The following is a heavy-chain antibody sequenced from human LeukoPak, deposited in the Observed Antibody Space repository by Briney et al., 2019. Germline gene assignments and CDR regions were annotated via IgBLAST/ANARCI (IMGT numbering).Heavy chain of an antibody. CDR2: INPNSGVT. J-gene: IGHJ5*02. Sequence: ASVKVSCKASGYTFTGYYIHWVRQAPGQGLEWMGWINPNSGVTNYAQKFQGRVTMTRDTSISTAYMELSRLRSDDTAVYYCARDFQGGSGSYSNWFDPWGQGTLVTVSS. V-gene: IGHV1-2*02. CDR1: GYTFTGYY. D-gene: IGHD3-10*01. CDR3: ARDFQGGSGSYSNWFDP.